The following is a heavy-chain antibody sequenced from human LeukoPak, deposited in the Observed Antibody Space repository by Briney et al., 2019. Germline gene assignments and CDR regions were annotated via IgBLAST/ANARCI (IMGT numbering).Heavy chain of an antibody. CDR2: INPNSGDT. Sequence: ASVKVSCKASGYTFTSYDINWVRQAPGQGLEWMGWINPNSGDTKYAQQFQGRVIMTRDTSISTAYMELSRLTSDDTAVYYCARERYYYDSSGYYLDAFDIWGQGTMVTVSS. V-gene: IGHV1-2*02. CDR1: GYTFTSYD. J-gene: IGHJ3*02. D-gene: IGHD3-22*01. CDR3: ARERYYYDSSGYYLDAFDI.